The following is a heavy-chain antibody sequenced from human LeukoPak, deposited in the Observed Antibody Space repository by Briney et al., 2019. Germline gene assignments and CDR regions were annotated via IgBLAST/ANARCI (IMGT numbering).Heavy chain of an antibody. J-gene: IGHJ4*02. CDR1: GFSFSSYA. CDR3: VRSLRSADF. CDR2: ISFDGNTK. Sequence: PGGSLRLSCATSGFSFSSYAIHRVRQAPGRGLECVTFISFDGNTKYYADSVRGRFTISRDNAKNTLFLQMDSLRPEDTAVYYCVRSLRSADFWGQGTLVTVSS. V-gene: IGHV3-30-3*01.